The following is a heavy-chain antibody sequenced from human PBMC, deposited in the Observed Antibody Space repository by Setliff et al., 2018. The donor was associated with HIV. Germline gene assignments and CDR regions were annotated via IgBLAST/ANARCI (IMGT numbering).Heavy chain of an antibody. J-gene: IGHJ4*02. CDR1: GGSISSYY. V-gene: IGHV4-59*08. CDR3: ARHAPGIAVAGTIDY. D-gene: IGHD6-19*01. Sequence: ETLSLTCTVSGGSISSYYWSWIRQPPGKGLEWIGYVFYSGSTNYNPSLKSRVTISVDTSKNQFSLKLNSVTAADTAVYYCARHAPGIAVAGTIDYWGQGTLVTVSS. CDR2: VFYSGST.